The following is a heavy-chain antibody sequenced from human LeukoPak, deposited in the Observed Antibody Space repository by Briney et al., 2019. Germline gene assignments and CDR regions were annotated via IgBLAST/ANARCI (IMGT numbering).Heavy chain of an antibody. CDR2: IYYSGST. V-gene: IGHV4-39*01. CDR3: ARRVKDPGEVGPAARSVYLDL. J-gene: IGHJ2*01. Sequence: SETLSLTCTVSGGSISSSSYYWGWIRQPPGKGLEWIGSIYYSGSTYYYPSLKSCVSICVETSKNWFSLKLTPVTAADAAVYQCARRVKDPGEVGPAARSVYLDLWGRGTLVTVSS. D-gene: IGHD2-2*01. CDR1: GGSISSSSYY.